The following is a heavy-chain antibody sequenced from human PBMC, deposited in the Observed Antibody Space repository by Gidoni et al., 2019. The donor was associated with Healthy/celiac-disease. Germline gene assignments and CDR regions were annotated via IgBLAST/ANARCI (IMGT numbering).Heavy chain of an antibody. J-gene: IGHJ2*01. D-gene: IGHD2-21*01. CDR3: ARGGGPYGGNWFDL. CDR2: IIPIFGTA. V-gene: IGHV1-69*01. Sequence: QVQLVQSGAEVKTAGSSVNLFCRASAGTFSSYAISWVRPAPGLVLEWMGGIIPIFGTANCAQKFQGRVTITAGESTGTPYMGLSSVGSEDTAVYYCARGGGPYGGNWFDLWGRGTLVTVSS. CDR1: AGTFSSYA.